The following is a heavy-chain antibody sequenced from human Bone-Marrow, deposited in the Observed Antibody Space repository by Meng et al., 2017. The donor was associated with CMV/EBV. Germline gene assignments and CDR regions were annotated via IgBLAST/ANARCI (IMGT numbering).Heavy chain of an antibody. J-gene: IGHJ4*02. Sequence: GESLKVSCKASGYTFTSYYMHWVRQAPGQGLEWMGIINPSGGSTSYAQKFQGRVTMTRDTSTSTVYMELSSLRSEDTAVYYCARDHLPVYYDTSAQHTGFAYWGQGTLVTVYS. CDR1: GYTFTSYY. CDR2: INPSGGST. D-gene: IGHD3-22*01. CDR3: ARDHLPVYYDTSAQHTGFAY. V-gene: IGHV1-46*01.